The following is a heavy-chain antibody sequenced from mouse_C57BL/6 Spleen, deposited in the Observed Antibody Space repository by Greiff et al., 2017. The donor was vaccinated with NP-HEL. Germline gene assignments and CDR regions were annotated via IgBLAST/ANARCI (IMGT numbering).Heavy chain of an antibody. V-gene: IGHV1-82*01. Sequence: VQLQESGPELVKPGASVKISCKASGYAFSSSWMNWVKPRPGKGLEWIGRIYPGDGDTNYNGKFKGKATLTADKSSSTAYMQLSSLTSEDSAVYFCARDSSEGAMDYWGQGTSVTV. D-gene: IGHD3-2*02. CDR1: GYAFSSSW. CDR2: IYPGDGDT. J-gene: IGHJ4*01. CDR3: ARDSSEGAMDY.